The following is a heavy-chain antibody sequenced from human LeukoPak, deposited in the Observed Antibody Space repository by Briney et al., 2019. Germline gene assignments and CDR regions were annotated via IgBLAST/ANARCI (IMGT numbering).Heavy chain of an antibody. CDR1: GITVSTKY. CDR2: LYSGSDT. Sequence: GGTLRLSCAASGITVSTKYMNWVRQATGKGPEWVSILYSGSDTYYANSVKGRFTISRDSSKNILFLQMNDLRAEDTAVYYCARVGDHFHWYLDLWGRGTLVTVSS. V-gene: IGHV3-53*01. J-gene: IGHJ2*01. D-gene: IGHD3-10*01. CDR3: ARVGDHFHWYLDL.